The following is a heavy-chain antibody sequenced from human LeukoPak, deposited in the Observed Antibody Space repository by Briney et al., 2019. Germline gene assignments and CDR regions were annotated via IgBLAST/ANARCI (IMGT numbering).Heavy chain of an antibody. J-gene: IGHJ4*02. Sequence: GSSVKVSCKASGGTFSSYAISWVRQAPGQGLEWMGGIIPIFGTANYAQKFQGRVTITADESTSTAYMELSSLRSEDTAVYYCARVTLGYSGYDSFDYWGQGTLVTVSS. D-gene: IGHD5-12*01. CDR3: ARVTLGYSGYDSFDY. CDR1: GGTFSSYA. V-gene: IGHV1-69*01. CDR2: IIPIFGTA.